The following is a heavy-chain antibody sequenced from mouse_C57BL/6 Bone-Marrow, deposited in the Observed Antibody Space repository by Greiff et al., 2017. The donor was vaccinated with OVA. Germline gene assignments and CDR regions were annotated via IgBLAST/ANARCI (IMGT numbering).Heavy chain of an antibody. D-gene: IGHD2-12*01. CDR1: GYTFTSYW. V-gene: IGHV1-55*01. CDR3: GRRFLRGDY. CDR2: IFPGSGST. J-gene: IGHJ2*01. Sequence: QVQLKQPGAELVKPGASVKMSCKASGYTFTSYWLTWVKQRPGQGLEWIGDIFPGSGSTNYNEKFKSKATLTVDTSSNTAYMQLSSLTSDDSAVYYCGRRFLRGDYWGQGTTLTVSS.